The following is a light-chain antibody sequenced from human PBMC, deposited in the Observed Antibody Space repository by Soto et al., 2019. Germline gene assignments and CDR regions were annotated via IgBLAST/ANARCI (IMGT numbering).Light chain of an antibody. CDR1: QSVSSSY. J-gene: IGKJ4*01. CDR2: GAS. V-gene: IGKV3-20*01. Sequence: EIVLTQSPGTLSLSPGESATLSCRASQSVSSSYLGWFQQKPGQAPRLLMYGASSRATGIPDRFSGSGSGTDFTLTISRLEPEDFAVYYCHQYGSSPLTFGGGTKVEIK. CDR3: HQYGSSPLT.